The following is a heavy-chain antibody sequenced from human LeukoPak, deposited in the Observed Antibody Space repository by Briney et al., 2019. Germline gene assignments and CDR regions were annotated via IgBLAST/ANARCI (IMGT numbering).Heavy chain of an antibody. J-gene: IGHJ4*02. V-gene: IGHV3-30*18. Sequence: PGGSLRLSCAASGFTFSSYGMHWVRQAPGKGLEWVAVISYDGSNKYYADSVKGRFTISRDNSKNTLYLQMNSLRAEDTAVYYCAKDREYYGSGSYYSVHYWGQGTLVTVSS. CDR3: AKDREYYGSGSYYSVHY. D-gene: IGHD3-10*01. CDR2: ISYDGSNK. CDR1: GFTFSSYG.